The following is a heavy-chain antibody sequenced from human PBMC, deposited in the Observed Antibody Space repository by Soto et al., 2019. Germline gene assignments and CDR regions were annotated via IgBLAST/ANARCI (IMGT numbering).Heavy chain of an antibody. Sequence: QVQLVESGGGVVQPGRSLRLSCAASGFTFSSYGMHWVRQAPGKGLEWVAVISYDGSNKYYADSVKGRFTISRDNSKNKLYLQMNSLRAEDTAVYYCAKDRSGIVGAPMDYWGQGTLVTVSS. D-gene: IGHD1-26*01. J-gene: IGHJ4*02. CDR2: ISYDGSNK. CDR1: GFTFSSYG. CDR3: AKDRSGIVGAPMDY. V-gene: IGHV3-30*18.